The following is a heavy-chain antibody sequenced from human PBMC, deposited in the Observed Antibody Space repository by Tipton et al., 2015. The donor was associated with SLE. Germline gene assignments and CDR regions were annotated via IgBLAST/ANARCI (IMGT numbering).Heavy chain of an antibody. CDR3: ASCRWSGNAYYFDY. Sequence: TLSLTCAVSDYSISSGYYWGWIRQPPGKGLEWIGSIYHSGSTYYNPSLKSRVTISVDTSKNQFSLKLSSVTAADTAVYYCASCRWSGNAYYFDYWGQGTLVTVSS. CDR2: IYHSGST. CDR1: DYSISSGYY. V-gene: IGHV4-38-2*01. J-gene: IGHJ4*02. D-gene: IGHD3-3*01.